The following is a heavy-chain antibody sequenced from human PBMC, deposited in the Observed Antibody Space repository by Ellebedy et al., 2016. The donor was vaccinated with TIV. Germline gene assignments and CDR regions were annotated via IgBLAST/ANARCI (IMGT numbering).Heavy chain of an antibody. Sequence: ASVKVSCKASGYTFTSYYMHWVRQAPGQGLEWMGIINPSGGSTSYAQKFQGRVTMTRDTSTSTVYMELSSLRSEDTAVYYCARTYYYDSSGYYGLLGAFDIWGQGTTVTVSS. V-gene: IGHV1-46*01. D-gene: IGHD3-22*01. J-gene: IGHJ3*02. CDR2: INPSGGST. CDR3: ARTYYYDSSGYYGLLGAFDI. CDR1: GYTFTSYY.